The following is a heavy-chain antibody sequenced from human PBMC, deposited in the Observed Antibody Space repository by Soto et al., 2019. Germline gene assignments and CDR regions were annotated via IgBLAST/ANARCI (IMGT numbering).Heavy chain of an antibody. J-gene: IGHJ5*02. Sequence: SETLSLTCTVSGDAIYIGGYYCTWIRQHPGKGLELIGYIYQTGKTYYNPSLESRVTMSVDTSKNQFSLKLASVTAADTAVYYCAGDGSSTANWIDPWGQATLVTVSS. V-gene: IGHV4-31*03. CDR1: GDAIYIGGYY. CDR2: IYQTGKT. CDR3: AGDGSSTANWIDP. D-gene: IGHD2-2*01.